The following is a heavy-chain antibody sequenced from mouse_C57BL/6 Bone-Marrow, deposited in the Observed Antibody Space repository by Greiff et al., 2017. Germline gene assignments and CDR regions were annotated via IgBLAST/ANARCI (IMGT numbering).Heavy chain of an antibody. CDR1: GYTFTSYW. CDR2: IDPNSGGT. Sequence: QVQLKQPGAELVKPGASVKLSCKASGYTFTSYWMHWVKQRPGRGLEWIGRIDPNSGGTKYNEKFKSKATLTVDKPSSTAYMQLSSLTSEDSAVYYCARAMVTNPAWCAYWGQGTLVTVSA. V-gene: IGHV1-72*01. D-gene: IGHD2-1*01. J-gene: IGHJ3*01. CDR3: ARAMVTNPAWCAY.